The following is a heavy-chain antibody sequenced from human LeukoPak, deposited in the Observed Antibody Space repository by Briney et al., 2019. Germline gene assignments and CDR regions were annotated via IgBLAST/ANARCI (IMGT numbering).Heavy chain of an antibody. Sequence: GGSLRLSCAASGFTFSIYSMNWVRQAPGKGLEWVSYISGDSSNTFYADSVKGRFTISRDNAKNSLYLQMNSLRADDTAVYYCARDDTVTAHFDYWGQGTLLTVSS. V-gene: IGHV3-48*01. CDR2: ISGDSSNT. J-gene: IGHJ4*02. CDR1: GFTFSIYS. CDR3: ARDDTVTAHFDY. D-gene: IGHD4-11*01.